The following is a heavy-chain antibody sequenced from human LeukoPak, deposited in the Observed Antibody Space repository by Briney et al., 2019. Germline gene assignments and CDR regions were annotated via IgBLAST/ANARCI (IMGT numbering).Heavy chain of an antibody. CDR2: ISSSSSTI. J-gene: IGHJ6*02. D-gene: IGHD6-13*01. V-gene: IGHV3-48*02. CDR3: ARERAAAGPFYYYYYGMDV. Sequence: GGSLRLSCAASGFTFSSYAMSWVRQAPGKGLEWVSYISSSSSTIYYADSVKGRFTISRDNAKNSLYLQMNSLRDEDTAVYYCARERAAAGPFYYYYYGMDVWGQGTTVTVSS. CDR1: GFTFSSYA.